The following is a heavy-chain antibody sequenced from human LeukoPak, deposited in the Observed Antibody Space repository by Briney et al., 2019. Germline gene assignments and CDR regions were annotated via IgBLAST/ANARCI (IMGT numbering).Heavy chain of an antibody. CDR2: IYTNGRDT. CDR3: AHLVWEYVGGLDV. D-gene: IGHD3/OR15-3a*01. CDR1: GFTFRSYG. Sequence: GGSLRLSCVASGFTFRSYGMNWVRQAPGKGLEWVSGIYTNGRDTRYADSVKGRFTISRDNPKNTLYLQMHSLRVEDTALYYCAHLVWEYVGGLDVWGQGTTVTVSS. J-gene: IGHJ6*02. V-gene: IGHV3-23*05.